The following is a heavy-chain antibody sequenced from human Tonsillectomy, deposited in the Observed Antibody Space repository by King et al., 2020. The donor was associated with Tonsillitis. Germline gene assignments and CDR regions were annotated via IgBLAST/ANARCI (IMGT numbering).Heavy chain of an antibody. D-gene: IGHD2-15*01. CDR3: ATTDCSGGSCYQGSYYYYGMDV. V-gene: IGHV1-69*01. CDR1: GGTFSSYA. J-gene: IGHJ6*02. CDR2: IIPIFGTA. Sequence: VQLVQSGAEVKKPGSSVKVSCKASGGTFSSYAISWVRQAPGQGLEWMGGIIPIFGTANYAQKFQGRVTITADESTSTAYMELSSLRSEDTAVYYCATTDCSGGSCYQGSYYYYGMDVWGQGTTVTVSS.